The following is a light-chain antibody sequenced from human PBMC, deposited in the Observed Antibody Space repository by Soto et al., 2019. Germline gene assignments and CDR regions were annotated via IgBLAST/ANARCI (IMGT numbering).Light chain of an antibody. CDR3: QQYTSVPLT. V-gene: IGKV1-27*01. CDR1: QAINNY. J-gene: IGKJ4*01. Sequence: DIQMTQSPSSLSASVGDRVAITYRASQAINNYLAWFQQKPGKGPKLLIYAAFTLQSGVPSRFSGSGSGTDFTLTISSLQPEDVATYYCQQYTSVPLTFGGGTRVEFK. CDR2: AAF.